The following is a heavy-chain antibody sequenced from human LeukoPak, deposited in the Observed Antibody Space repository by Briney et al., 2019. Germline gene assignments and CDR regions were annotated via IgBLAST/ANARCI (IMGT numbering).Heavy chain of an antibody. Sequence: GGSLRLSCAASGFTFSSYWMSWVRQAPGKGLEWVANIKQDGSEKYYVDSVKGRFTISRDNAKNSLYLQMNSLRAEDTAVYYCARDFRMGYDILTGYMTAGYWGQGTLVTVSS. CDR3: ARDFRMGYDILTGYMTAGY. D-gene: IGHD3-9*01. V-gene: IGHV3-7*01. CDR2: IKQDGSEK. J-gene: IGHJ4*02. CDR1: GFTFSSYW.